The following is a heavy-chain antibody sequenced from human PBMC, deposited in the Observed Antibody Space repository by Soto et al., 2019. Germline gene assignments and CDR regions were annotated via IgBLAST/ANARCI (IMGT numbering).Heavy chain of an antibody. Sequence: QVQLVQSGAEVKKPGSSVKVSCKASGGSFSNSAVSWVRQAPGQGPEWMGVIIPIFGTTNYAQKFQGRVTITADATTNTSYMDLSGLTSEDTSVYFCARGPGERAVIAAYFDYCGQGSLVTVSS. CDR2: IIPIFGTT. CDR3: ARGPGERAVIAAYFDY. J-gene: IGHJ4*02. V-gene: IGHV1-69*13. D-gene: IGHD2-21*01. CDR1: GGSFSNSA.